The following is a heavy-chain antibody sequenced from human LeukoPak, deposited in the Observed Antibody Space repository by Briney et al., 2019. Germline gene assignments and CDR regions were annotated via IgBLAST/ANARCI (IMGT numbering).Heavy chain of an antibody. CDR1: GFTFSSYA. V-gene: IGHV3-23*01. D-gene: IGHD3-22*01. Sequence: GGSLRLSCAASGFTFSSYAMSWVRQAPGKGLEWVSAISGSGGSTYYADSVKGRFTIPRDNSKNTLYLQMNSLRAEDTAVYYCAKWKVVVTRYGMDVWGQGTTVTVSS. CDR3: AKWKVVVTRYGMDV. J-gene: IGHJ6*02. CDR2: ISGSGGST.